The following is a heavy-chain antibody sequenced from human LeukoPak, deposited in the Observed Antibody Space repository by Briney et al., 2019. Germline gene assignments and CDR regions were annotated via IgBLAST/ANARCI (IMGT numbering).Heavy chain of an antibody. CDR1: GYTFTSYG. CDR2: ISAYNGNT. J-gene: IGHJ4*02. Sequence: GASVKVSCKASGYTFTSYGISWVRQAPGQGLEWMGWISAYNGNTNYAQKLQGRVTMTTDTSTSTAYMELRSLRSDDTAVYYCAREGATGYDSSGYYVWDHWGQGTLVTVSS. D-gene: IGHD3-22*01. CDR3: AREGATGYDSSGYYVWDH. V-gene: IGHV1-18*01.